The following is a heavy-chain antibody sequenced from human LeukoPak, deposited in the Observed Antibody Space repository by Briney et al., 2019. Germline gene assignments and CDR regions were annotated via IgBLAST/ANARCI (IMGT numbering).Heavy chain of an antibody. V-gene: IGHV3-23*01. D-gene: IGHD3-22*01. CDR3: AKLRDYYDSSGYYFDY. CDR1: GFTFSSYG. CDR2: ISGSGGST. Sequence: GGSLRLSCAASGFTFSSYGMSWVRQAPGKGLEWVSAISGSGGSTYYADSVKGRFTISRDNSKNTLYLQMNSLRAEDTAVYYCAKLRDYYDSSGYYFDYWGQGTLVTVSS. J-gene: IGHJ4*02.